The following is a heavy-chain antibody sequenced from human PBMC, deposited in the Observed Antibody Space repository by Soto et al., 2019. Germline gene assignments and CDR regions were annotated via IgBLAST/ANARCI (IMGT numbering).Heavy chain of an antibody. V-gene: IGHV3-23*01. CDR2: ITNSGRST. CDR1: GVTFSNYA. Sequence: PGGSLRLSCAASGVTFSNYAMSWVRQAPGKGLEWVSSITNSGRSTYYADSVKGRFTISRDNSKNTLYLQMNSLRADDTAVYYCAKRGADKSGWVGHIDEWGQGNLVTVYS. D-gene: IGHD6-19*01. J-gene: IGHJ4*02. CDR3: AKRGADKSGWVGHIDE.